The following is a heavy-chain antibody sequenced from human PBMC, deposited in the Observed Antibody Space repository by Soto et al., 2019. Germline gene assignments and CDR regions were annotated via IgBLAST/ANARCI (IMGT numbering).Heavy chain of an antibody. CDR1: GFTFSNYG. CDR3: ASDLVGASDSYGLDV. D-gene: IGHD1-26*01. Sequence: QVQLVESGGGVVQPGRSLRLSCAASGFTFSNYGMHWVRQAPGKGLEWVAIIWHDGNNKYYADSVRGRFIISRDNSKKRLYLQINRLRAEDTAVYYCASDLVGASDSYGLDVWGQGTPVTVSS. V-gene: IGHV3-33*01. J-gene: IGHJ6*02. CDR2: IWHDGNNK.